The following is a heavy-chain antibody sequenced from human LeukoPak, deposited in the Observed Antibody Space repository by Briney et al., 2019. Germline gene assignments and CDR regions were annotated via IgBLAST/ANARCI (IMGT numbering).Heavy chain of an antibody. D-gene: IGHD3-22*01. CDR2: IYYSGST. Sequence: SETLSLTCTVSGGSISSSSYYWGWIRQPPGKGLEWIGSIYYSGSTYYNPSLKSRVTISVDTSKNQFSLKLSSVTAADTAVYYCARGTYDNSGYPSYYYYYYMDVWGQGTTVTVSS. CDR1: GGSISSSSYY. J-gene: IGHJ6*03. CDR3: ARGTYDNSGYPSYYYYYYMDV. V-gene: IGHV4-39*07.